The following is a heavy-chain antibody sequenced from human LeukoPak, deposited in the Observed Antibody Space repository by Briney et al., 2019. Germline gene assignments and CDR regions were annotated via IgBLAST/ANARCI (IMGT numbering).Heavy chain of an antibody. CDR1: GGSISSGGYS. CDR2: IYHSGST. CDR3: ARTFEALGIYAAADYYYYMDV. V-gene: IGHV4-30-2*01. J-gene: IGHJ6*03. Sequence: PSQTLSLTCAVSGGSISSGGYSWSWIRQPPGKGLEWIGYIYHSGSTYYNPSLKSRVTISVDRSKNQFSLKLSSVTAADTAVYYCARTFEALGIYAAADYYYYMDVWGKGTTVTVSS. D-gene: IGHD6-13*01.